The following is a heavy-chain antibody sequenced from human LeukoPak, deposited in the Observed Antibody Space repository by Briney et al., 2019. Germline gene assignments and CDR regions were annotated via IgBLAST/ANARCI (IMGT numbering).Heavy chain of an antibody. CDR2: ISSSSGSTI. V-gene: IGHV3-48*03. CDR3: ARDLWFGEEHPYYYYGMDV. D-gene: IGHD3-10*01. J-gene: IGHJ6*02. Sequence: PGGSLRLSCAASGFTFSSYEMNWVRQAPGRGLEWVSYISSSSGSTIYYADSVKGRFTISRDNAKNSLYLQMNSLRAEDTAVYYCARDLWFGEEHPYYYYGMDVWGQGTTVTVSS. CDR1: GFTFSSYE.